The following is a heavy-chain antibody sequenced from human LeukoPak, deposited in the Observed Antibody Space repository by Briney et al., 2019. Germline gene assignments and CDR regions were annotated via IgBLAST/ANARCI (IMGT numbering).Heavy chain of an antibody. CDR1: GGSIISYY. D-gene: IGHD6-13*01. CDR3: AREGYNSWHFDY. J-gene: IGHJ4*02. V-gene: IGHV4-4*07. CDR2: IYDSGSP. Sequence: SETLSLTCTVSGGSIISYYWGWIRQPAGKGLEWLGRIYDSGSPNYNPSLQSRVTMSLDTSKNQISLKMNSVTAADTAVYYCAREGYNSWHFDYWGQGTLVTVSS.